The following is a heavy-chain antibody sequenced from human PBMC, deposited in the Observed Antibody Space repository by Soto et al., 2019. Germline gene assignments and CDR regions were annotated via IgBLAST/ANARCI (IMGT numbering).Heavy chain of an antibody. CDR2: ISYSGST. CDR1: GGSVSSGGYF. Sequence: SETLSLTCTVSGGSVSSGGYFWSWIRQPPGKGLEWIGYISYSGSTKYNPSLESRVTISVDTSKNQFSLKLSSVTAADTAVYYCARGWGRIFDYWGQGTLVTVSS. D-gene: IGHD7-27*01. V-gene: IGHV4-61*08. CDR3: ARGWGRIFDY. J-gene: IGHJ4*02.